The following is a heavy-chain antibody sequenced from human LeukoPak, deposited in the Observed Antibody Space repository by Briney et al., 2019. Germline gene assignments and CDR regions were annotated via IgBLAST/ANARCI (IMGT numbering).Heavy chain of an antibody. V-gene: IGHV3-30-3*01. Sequence: HSGGSLRLSCAASGFTFSSYAMHWVRQAPGKGLEWVAVISYDGSNKYYADSVKGRFTISRDNSKNTLYLQMNSLRAEDTAVYYCARDPDTYDSSGYYYGDYWGQGTLVTVSS. CDR2: ISYDGSNK. CDR3: ARDPDTYDSSGYYYGDY. D-gene: IGHD3-22*01. CDR1: GFTFSSYA. J-gene: IGHJ4*02.